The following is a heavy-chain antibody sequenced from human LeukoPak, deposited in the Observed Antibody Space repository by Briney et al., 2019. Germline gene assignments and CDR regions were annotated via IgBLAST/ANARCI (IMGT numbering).Heavy chain of an antibody. CDR3: VKEHVDRAFTRSFEI. J-gene: IGHJ3*02. CDR2: ISPDNT. CDR1: GFTCTNP. V-gene: IGHV3-23*01. Sequence: GGSLRLSCAASGFTCTNPMSWVRQAPGKGLEWVPAISPDNTYYADSVKGRLTISRDDSKNTVYLQMNSPRAEDTARYYCVKEHVDRAFTRSFEIWGQGTVVTVSS. D-gene: IGHD3-10*01.